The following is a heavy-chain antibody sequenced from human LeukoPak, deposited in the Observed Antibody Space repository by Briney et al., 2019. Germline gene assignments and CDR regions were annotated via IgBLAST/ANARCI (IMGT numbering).Heavy chain of an antibody. CDR3: ARGPEDEIAVAAYFDY. D-gene: IGHD6-19*01. J-gene: IGHJ4*02. V-gene: IGHV4-39*07. CDR2: IYYSGST. Sequence: KPSETLSLTCTVSGGSISSSSYYWGWIRRPPGKGLEWIGSIYYSGSTYYNPSLKSRVTISVDTSKNQFSLKLSSVTAADTAVYYCARGPEDEIAVAAYFDYWGQGTLVTVSS. CDR1: GGSISSSSYY.